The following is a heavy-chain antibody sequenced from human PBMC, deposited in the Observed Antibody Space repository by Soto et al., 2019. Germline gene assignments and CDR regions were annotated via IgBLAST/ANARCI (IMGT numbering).Heavy chain of an antibody. V-gene: IGHV3-11*05. CDR2: ISSSSSYT. D-gene: IGHD6-13*01. J-gene: IGHJ5*02. Sequence: GGSLRLSCAASGFTFSDYYMSWIRQAPGKGLEWVSYISSSSSYTNYADSVKGRFTISRDNAKNSLYLQMNSLRAEDTAVYYCARERSAAGTGWFDPWGQGTLVTVSS. CDR1: GFTFSDYY. CDR3: ARERSAAGTGWFDP.